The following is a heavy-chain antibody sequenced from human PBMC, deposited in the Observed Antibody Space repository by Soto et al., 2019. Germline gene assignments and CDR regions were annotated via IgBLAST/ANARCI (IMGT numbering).Heavy chain of an antibody. CDR3: ASDYGSGSSNDAFDI. CDR1: GYTFTSFA. Sequence: QVQLVQSGAEVKKPGASVKVSCKASGYTFTSFAMRWVRQAPGQRLEWMGWINAGNGNTKYSQKFQGRVTITRDTSASTAYMELSSLRSEDTAVYFCASDYGSGSSNDAFDIWGQGTMVTVSS. V-gene: IGHV1-3*01. CDR2: INAGNGNT. D-gene: IGHD3-10*01. J-gene: IGHJ3*02.